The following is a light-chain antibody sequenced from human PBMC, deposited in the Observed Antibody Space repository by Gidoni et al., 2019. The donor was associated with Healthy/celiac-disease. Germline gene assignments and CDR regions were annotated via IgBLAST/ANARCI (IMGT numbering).Light chain of an antibody. CDR3: QQYYSYPPGT. V-gene: IGKV1-8*01. Sequence: AIRMTQSPSSLSASTGDRVTITCRASQGISSYLAWYQQKPGKAPKLLIYAASTLQSGVPSRFSGSGSGTDFTLTISCLQSEDFATYYCQQYYSYPPGTFXQXTKVEIK. CDR1: QGISSY. CDR2: AAS. J-gene: IGKJ1*01.